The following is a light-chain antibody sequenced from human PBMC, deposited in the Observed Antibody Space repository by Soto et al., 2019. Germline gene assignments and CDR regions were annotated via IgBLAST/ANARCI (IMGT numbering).Light chain of an antibody. CDR1: SSNLGAGFD. Sequence: QSVLTQPPLVSGAPGQRVTISCTGSSSNLGAGFDVHWYQHLPGRAPKLLINGDDNRPSGVPDRFSGSRSGTSASLAITGLQAEDEADYYCQSYDTTLSGAWVFGGGTKLTVL. CDR3: QSYDTTLSGAWV. V-gene: IGLV1-40*01. CDR2: GDD. J-gene: IGLJ3*02.